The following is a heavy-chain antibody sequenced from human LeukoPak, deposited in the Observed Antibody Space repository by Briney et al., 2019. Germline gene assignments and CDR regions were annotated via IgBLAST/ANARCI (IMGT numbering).Heavy chain of an antibody. CDR3: ASDGWVVRQPFDY. D-gene: IGHD2-21*01. CDR1: GGSISSSSYH. Sequence: PSETLSLTCTVSGGSISSSSYHWGWIRQPPGKGLEWIGSIYYSGSTYYNPSLKSRVTISVDTSKNQFSLKLSSVTAADTAVYYCASDGWVVRQPFDYWGQGTLVTVSS. CDR2: IYYSGST. J-gene: IGHJ4*02. V-gene: IGHV4-39*01.